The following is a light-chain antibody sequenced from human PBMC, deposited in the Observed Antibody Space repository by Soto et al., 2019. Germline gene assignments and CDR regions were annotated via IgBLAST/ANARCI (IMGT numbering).Light chain of an antibody. CDR3: QTWDTGIVI. CDR1: SGHSNYA. CDR2: LNRDGSH. J-gene: IGLJ2*01. Sequence: QSVLTQSPSASASLGASVKLTCTLSSGHSNYAIAWHQQQPEKGPRYLMKLNRDGSHSKGDGIPNRFSGSSSGAERYLTISSLQSEDEADYYCQTWDTGIVIFGGGTKLTVL. V-gene: IGLV4-69*01.